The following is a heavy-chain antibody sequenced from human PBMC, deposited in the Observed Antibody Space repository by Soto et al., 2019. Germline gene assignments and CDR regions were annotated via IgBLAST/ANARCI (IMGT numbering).Heavy chain of an antibody. V-gene: IGHV1-69*01. Sequence: QVQLVQSGAEVKKPGSSVNVSCKASGGTFSSYAISWVRQAPGQGLEWMGGIIPFFGTANYAQKFQGRVTITADESTSTAPFELSSLRSEDTAAYYCARPFTYYVYVWESYREGWFAPSGQGTLVTVSS. J-gene: IGHJ5*02. CDR3: ARPFTYYVYVWESYREGWFAP. CDR2: IIPFFGTA. CDR1: GGTFSSYA. D-gene: IGHD3-16*02.